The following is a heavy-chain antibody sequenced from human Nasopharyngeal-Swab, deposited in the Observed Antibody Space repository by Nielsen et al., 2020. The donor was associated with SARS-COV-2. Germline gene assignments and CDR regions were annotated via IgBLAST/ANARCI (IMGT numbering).Heavy chain of an antibody. V-gene: IGHV3-23*01. CDR2: ISGSGGST. CDR3: AKWAGEGYYDSSGYPFDY. CDR1: GFTFSSYE. J-gene: IGHJ4*02. Sequence: GGSLRLSCAASGFTFSSYEMNWVRQAPGKGLEWVSAISGSGGSTYYADSVKGRFTISRDNSKNTLYLQMNSLRAEDTAVYYCAKWAGEGYYDSSGYPFDYWGQGTLVTVSS. D-gene: IGHD3-22*01.